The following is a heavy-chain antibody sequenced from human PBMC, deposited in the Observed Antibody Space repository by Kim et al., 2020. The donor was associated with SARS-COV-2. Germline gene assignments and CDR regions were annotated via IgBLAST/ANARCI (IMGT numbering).Heavy chain of an antibody. V-gene: IGHV3-11*01. J-gene: IGHJ4*02. CDR3: VREPSN. CDR2: SST. Sequence: SSTDYADSVNGRFTISRDSAKRSVSLQMNSWTPEDTAVYYCVREPSNWGQGNLVTGSS.